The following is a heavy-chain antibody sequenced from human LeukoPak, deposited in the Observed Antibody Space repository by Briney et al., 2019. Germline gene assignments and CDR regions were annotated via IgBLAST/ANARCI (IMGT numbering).Heavy chain of an antibody. CDR3: ARTRDYSNGGFDY. CDR1: GGSISSGGYS. D-gene: IGHD4-11*01. J-gene: IGHJ4*02. Sequence: PSQTLSLTCAVSGGSISSGGYSWSWIRQPPGKGLEWIGYIYYSGSTNYNPSLKSRVTISVDTSKNQFSLKLSSVTAADTAVYYCARTRDYSNGGFDYWGQGTLVTVSS. V-gene: IGHV4-61*08. CDR2: IYYSGST.